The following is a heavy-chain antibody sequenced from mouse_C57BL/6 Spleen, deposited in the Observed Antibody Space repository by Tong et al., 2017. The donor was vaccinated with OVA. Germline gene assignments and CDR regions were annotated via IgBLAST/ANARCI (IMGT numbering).Heavy chain of an antibody. V-gene: IGHV1-5*01. Sequence: EVQLQESGAELVKPGASVKISCKASGYAFSSYWMNWVKQRPGQGLEWIGAIYPGNSDTSYNQKFKGKAKLTAVTSASTAYMELSSLTNEDSAVYYCARSYDGYYDYWGQGTTLTVSS. CDR1: GYAFSSYW. J-gene: IGHJ2*01. D-gene: IGHD2-3*01. CDR2: IYPGNSDT. CDR3: ARSYDGYYDY.